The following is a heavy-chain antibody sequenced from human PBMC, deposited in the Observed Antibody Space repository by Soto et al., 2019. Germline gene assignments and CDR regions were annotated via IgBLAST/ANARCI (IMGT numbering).Heavy chain of an antibody. CDR1: GYTFTGYY. V-gene: IGHV1-2*04. J-gene: IGHJ6*02. D-gene: IGHD3-3*01. CDR3: ARDLGGGAIFGVAPAGMDV. CDR2: INPNSGGT. Sequence: QVQLVQSGAEVKKPGASVKVSCKASGYTFTGYYMHWVRQAPGQGLEWMGWINPNSGGTNYAQKFQGWATMTRDTSISTAYMELSRLRSDDTAVYYCARDLGGGAIFGVAPAGMDVWGQGTTVTVSS.